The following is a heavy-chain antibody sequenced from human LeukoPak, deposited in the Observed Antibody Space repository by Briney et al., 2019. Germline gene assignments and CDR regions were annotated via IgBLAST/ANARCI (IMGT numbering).Heavy chain of an antibody. CDR2: INPNSGGT. CDR1: GYTFTGYY. V-gene: IGHV1-2*04. J-gene: IGHJ4*02. D-gene: IGHD6-19*01. Sequence: ASVKVSCKASGYTFTGYYLHWVRQAPGQGLEWMGWINPNSGGTNYAQKFQGWVTMTRDTSISTAYMELSRLTSDDTAVYYCARGSSSGWYGVLGFDYWGQGTLVTVSS. CDR3: ARGSSSGWYGVLGFDY.